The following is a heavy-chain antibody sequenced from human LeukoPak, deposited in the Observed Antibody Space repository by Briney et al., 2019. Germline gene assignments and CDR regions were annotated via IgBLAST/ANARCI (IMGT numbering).Heavy chain of an antibody. CDR2: ISGSGGST. CDR1: GFTFSSYA. V-gene: IGHV3-23*01. J-gene: IGHJ4*02. D-gene: IGHD3-10*01. CDR3: AKSITMVRGALDY. Sequence: GGSLRLSCAASGFTFSSYAMSWVRQAPGKGLEWVPAISGSGGSTYYADSVKGRFTISRDNSKNTLYLQMNSLRAEDTAVYYCAKSITMVRGALDYWGQGTLVTVSS.